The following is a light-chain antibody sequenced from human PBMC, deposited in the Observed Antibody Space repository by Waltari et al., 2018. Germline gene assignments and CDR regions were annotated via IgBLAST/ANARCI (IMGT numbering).Light chain of an antibody. CDR3: QSFDNMLSGGVV. Sequence: QSVLTQPPSVSGTTGPRVGIHFSGSTSNIWPRQPVHWYQHLPGTAPKLLIYGNNNRPSWVPDRFSCSKSGTSASLAITGLQADEEADYFCQSFDNMLSGGVVFGGGTKLAVL. CDR2: GNN. V-gene: IGLV1-40*01. CDR1: TSNIWPRQP. J-gene: IGLJ2*01.